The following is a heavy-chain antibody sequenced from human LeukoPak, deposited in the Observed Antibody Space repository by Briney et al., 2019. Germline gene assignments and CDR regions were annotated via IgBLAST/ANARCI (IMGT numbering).Heavy chain of an antibody. Sequence: SETLSLTCTASGGSISSYYWSWIRQPPGKGLEWIGYIYYSGSTNHNPSLKSRVTISVDTSKNQFSLKLSSVTAADTAVYYCARDNELGIFDYWGQGTLVTVSS. D-gene: IGHD7-27*01. CDR3: ARDNELGIFDY. CDR1: GGSISSYY. CDR2: IYYSGST. J-gene: IGHJ4*02. V-gene: IGHV4-59*01.